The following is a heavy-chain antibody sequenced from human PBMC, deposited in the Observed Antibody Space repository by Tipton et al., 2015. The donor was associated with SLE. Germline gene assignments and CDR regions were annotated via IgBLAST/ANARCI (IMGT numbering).Heavy chain of an antibody. Sequence: LRLSCTVSGGSITNDNHYWSWIRQAPGKGLEWIGYIYYSGSTKYNPSLKSRVSMSVDTSKNQFSLKLSSVTAADTAVYYCARDDLGGDAFDIWGQGTMVTVSS. J-gene: IGHJ3*02. CDR3: ARDDLGGDAFDI. CDR2: IYYSGST. D-gene: IGHD3-16*01. CDR1: GGSITNDNHY. V-gene: IGHV4-61*01.